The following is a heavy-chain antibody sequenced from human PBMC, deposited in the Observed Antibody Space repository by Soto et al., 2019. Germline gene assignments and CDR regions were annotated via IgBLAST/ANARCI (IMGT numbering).Heavy chain of an antibody. J-gene: IGHJ6*02. Sequence: LSLTCAVSGGSISSGGYSWSWIRQPPGKGLEWIGYIYHSGSTYYNPSLKSRVTISVDRSKNQFSLKLSSVTAADTAVYYCARGPTTVTTRYYYYGMDVWGQGTTVTVSS. CDR3: ARGPTTVTTRYYYYGMDV. V-gene: IGHV4-30-2*01. D-gene: IGHD4-17*01. CDR1: GGSISSGGYS. CDR2: IYHSGST.